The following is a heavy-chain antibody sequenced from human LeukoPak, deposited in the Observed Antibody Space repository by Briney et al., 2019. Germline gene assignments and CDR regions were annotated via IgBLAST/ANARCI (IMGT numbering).Heavy chain of an antibody. CDR3: ARGLGLLWFGEFDP. Sequence: PSETLSLTCTVSGGSISSYYWSWIRQPPGKGLEWIGEINHSGSTNYNPSLKSRVTISVDTSKNQFSLKLSSVTAADTAVYYCARGLGLLWFGEFDPWGQGTLVTVSS. J-gene: IGHJ5*02. CDR1: GGSISSYY. V-gene: IGHV4-34*01. D-gene: IGHD3-10*01. CDR2: INHSGST.